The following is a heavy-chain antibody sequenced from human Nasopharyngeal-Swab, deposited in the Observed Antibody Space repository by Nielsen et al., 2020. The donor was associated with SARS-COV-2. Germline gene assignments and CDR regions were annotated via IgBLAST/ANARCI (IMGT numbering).Heavy chain of an antibody. CDR1: GFSFSDYY. D-gene: IGHD2/OR15-2a*01. Sequence: GGSLRLSCAASGFSFSDYYMSWIRQAPGKGLEWISTISGSRSYTNYADSVKGRVTISRDNAQKSLYLQMHSLRADDTAVYYCARDRYVISSTSWTGMDIWGQGTTVTVSS. CDR3: ARDRYVISSTSWTGMDI. CDR2: ISGSRSYT. J-gene: IGHJ6*02. V-gene: IGHV3-11*05.